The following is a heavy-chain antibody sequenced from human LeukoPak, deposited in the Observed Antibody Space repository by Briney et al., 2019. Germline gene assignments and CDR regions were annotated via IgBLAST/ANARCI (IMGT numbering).Heavy chain of an antibody. CDR1: GGSFSGYY. Sequence: SETLSLTCAVYGGSFSGYYWTWIRQPPGKGLEWIGEINHSGSTNYNPSLKSRVTISVDTSKNQFSLKLRSVTAADTAVYYCASGDYGDGRGYWGQGTLVTVSS. CDR2: INHSGST. CDR3: ASGDYGDGRGY. J-gene: IGHJ4*02. D-gene: IGHD4-17*01. V-gene: IGHV4-34*01.